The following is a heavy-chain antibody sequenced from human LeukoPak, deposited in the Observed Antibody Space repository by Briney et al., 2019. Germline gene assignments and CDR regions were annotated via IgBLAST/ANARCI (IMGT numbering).Heavy chain of an antibody. D-gene: IGHD5-18*01. CDR3: ASPRGYSYGSTFDY. CDR2: IYSGGST. CDR1: GFTVSSNY. J-gene: IGHJ4*02. Sequence: GGSLRLSCAASGFTVSSNYMSWVRQAPGKGLEWVSVIYSGGSTYYADSVKGRFTISRDNSKSTLYLQMNSLRAEDTAVYYCASPRGYSYGSTFDYWGQGTLVTVSS. V-gene: IGHV3-66*01.